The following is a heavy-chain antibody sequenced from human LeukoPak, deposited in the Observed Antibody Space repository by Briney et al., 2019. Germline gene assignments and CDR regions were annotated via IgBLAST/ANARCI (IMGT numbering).Heavy chain of an antibody. V-gene: IGHV3-23*01. J-gene: IGHJ4*02. D-gene: IGHD6-6*01. CDR1: GFTFTSYA. Sequence: GGSLRLSCAASGFTFTSYAMNWVRQAPGKRLEWVSGISNSGGSTYYADSVKGRLAISRDNSKNTLYLQMNSLRAEDTAVYYCAKETSSSFDYWGQGTLVTVSS. CDR2: ISNSGGST. CDR3: AKETSSSFDY.